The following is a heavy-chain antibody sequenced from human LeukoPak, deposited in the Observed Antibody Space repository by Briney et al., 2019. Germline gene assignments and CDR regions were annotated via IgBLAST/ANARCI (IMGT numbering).Heavy chain of an antibody. CDR3: ARGGWYDDSSGHDAFDI. J-gene: IGHJ3*02. CDR1: GFTVSSNY. CDR2: IYSGGST. D-gene: IGHD3-22*01. Sequence: GGSLRLPCAASGFTVSSNYMSWVRQAPGKGLEWVSVIYSGGSTYYADSVKGRFTISRHNSKNTLYLQMNSLRAEDTAVYYCARGGWYDDSSGHDAFDIWGQGTMVTVSS. V-gene: IGHV3-53*04.